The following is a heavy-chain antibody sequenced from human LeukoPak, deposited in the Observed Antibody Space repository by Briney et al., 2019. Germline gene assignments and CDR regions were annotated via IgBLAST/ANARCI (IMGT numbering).Heavy chain of an antibody. CDR2: FDPEDGET. V-gene: IGHV1-24*01. D-gene: IGHD3-10*01. CDR3: ATVWFGIYAFDI. CDR1: GYTLTELS. J-gene: IGHJ3*02. Sequence: ASVKVSCKVSGYTLTELSMHWVRQAPGKGLEWMGGFDPEDGETIYVQKFQGRVTMTEDTSTDTAYMELSSLRSEDTAVYYCATVWFGIYAFDIWGQGTMVTVSS.